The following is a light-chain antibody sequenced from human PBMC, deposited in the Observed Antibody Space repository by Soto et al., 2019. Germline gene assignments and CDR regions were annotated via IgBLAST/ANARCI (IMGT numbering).Light chain of an antibody. CDR2: DAS. CDR3: QQYNIYPWK. CDR1: QSISSY. J-gene: IGKJ1*01. Sequence: DIQMTQSPSSLSASVVDRVTITFLASQSISSYLNWYQHKPGKAPKLLIYDASTLDSGAPSRFSGSGSGTEFTLSISSLQPDDFATYYCQQYNIYPWKFGQGTKGDIK. V-gene: IGKV1-5*01.